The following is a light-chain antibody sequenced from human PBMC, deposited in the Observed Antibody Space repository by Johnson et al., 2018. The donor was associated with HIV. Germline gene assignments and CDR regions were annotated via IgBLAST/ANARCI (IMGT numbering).Light chain of an antibody. CDR3: GTWDSSLTIGGV. J-gene: IGLJ1*01. CDR1: SSNIGNNY. Sequence: QSVLSQPPSVSAAPGQNVTISCSGNSSNIGNNYVSWYQHFPGTAPKLLIYDHNNRPSGLPALFSGSTSGTSATLGIIGLQTGDGADDYCGTWDSSLTIGGVFGSGTKVTVL. V-gene: IGLV1-51*01. CDR2: DHN.